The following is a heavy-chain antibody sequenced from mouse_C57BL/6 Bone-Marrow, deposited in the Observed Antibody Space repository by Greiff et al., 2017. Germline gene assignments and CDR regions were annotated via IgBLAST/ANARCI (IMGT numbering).Heavy chain of an antibody. CDR1: GYTFTSYW. Sequence: QVQLQQPGAELVMPGASVKLSCKASGYTFTSYWMHWVKQRPGQGLEWIGEIDPSDSYTNYNQKFKGKSTLTVDKSSSTAYMQLSSLTSEDSAVYYCARSFSTTVVSPAWFAYWGQGTLVTVSA. V-gene: IGHV1-69*01. J-gene: IGHJ3*01. D-gene: IGHD1-1*01. CDR2: IDPSDSYT. CDR3: ARSFSTTVVSPAWFAY.